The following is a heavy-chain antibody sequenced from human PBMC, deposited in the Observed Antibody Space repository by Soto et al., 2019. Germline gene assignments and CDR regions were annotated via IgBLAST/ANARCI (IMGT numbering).Heavy chain of an antibody. J-gene: IGHJ4*02. CDR3: ARGAGDHLHYDSSGPVGGHYYFDY. D-gene: IGHD3-22*01. CDR1: GGSFSGYY. CDR2: INHSGST. V-gene: IGHV4-34*01. Sequence: TSETLSLTCAVYGGSFSGYYWSWIRQPPGKGLEWIGEINHSGSTNYNPSLKSRVTISVDTSKNQFSLKLSSVTAADTAVYYCARGAGDHLHYDSSGPVGGHYYFDYWGQGTLVTVSS.